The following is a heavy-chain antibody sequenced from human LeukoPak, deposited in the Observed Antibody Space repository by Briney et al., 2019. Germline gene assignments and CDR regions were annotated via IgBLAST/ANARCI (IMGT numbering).Heavy chain of an antibody. V-gene: IGHV4-34*01. CDR2: INHSGST. D-gene: IGHD4-17*01. CDR3: ARSADGDYYWFDP. J-gene: IGHJ5*02. Sequence: PSETLSLTCTVSGGSISGYYWSWIRQPPGKGLEWIGEINHSGSTNYNPSLKSRVTISVDTSKNQFSLKLSSVTAADTAVYYCARSADGDYYWFDPWGQGTLVTVSS. CDR1: GGSISGYY.